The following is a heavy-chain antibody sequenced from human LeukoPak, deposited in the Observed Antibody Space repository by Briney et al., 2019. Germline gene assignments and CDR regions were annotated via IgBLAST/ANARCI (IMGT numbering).Heavy chain of an antibody. D-gene: IGHD3-22*01. CDR1: GFTFSSYS. CDR2: ISSSSSYI. Sequence: WGSLSLSCAASGFTFSSYSMTWVRQAPGKGLEWVSSISSSSSYIYYADSVKDRFTISRDNAKNSLYLQMNSLRAEDTAVYYCASQYYYDSSGYLYWGQGTLVTLSS. V-gene: IGHV3-21*01. J-gene: IGHJ4*02. CDR3: ASQYYYDSSGYLY.